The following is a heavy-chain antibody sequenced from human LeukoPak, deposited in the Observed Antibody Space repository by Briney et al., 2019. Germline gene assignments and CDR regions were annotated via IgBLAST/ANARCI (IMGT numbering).Heavy chain of an antibody. CDR1: GFNFIDYS. J-gene: IGHJ4*01. Sequence: GGSLRLSCATSGFNFIDYSMNWVRQAPGKGLEWISYIGISSGNTKYADSVKGRFTISRDKARNSLYLQTNSLRVEDTAVYYCARDHRYAFDNWGHGTLVTVSS. D-gene: IGHD5-12*01. CDR3: ARDHRYAFDN. V-gene: IGHV3-48*01. CDR2: IGISSGNT.